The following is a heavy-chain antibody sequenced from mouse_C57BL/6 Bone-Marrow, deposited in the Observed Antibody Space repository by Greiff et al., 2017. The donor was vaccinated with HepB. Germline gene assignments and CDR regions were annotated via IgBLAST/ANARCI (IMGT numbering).Heavy chain of an antibody. Sequence: EVKVVESGGGLVQPKGSLKLSCAASGFSFNTYAMNWVRQAPGKGLEWVARIRSKSNNYATYYADSVKDRFTISRDDSESMLYLQMNNLKTEDTAMYYCVRGGLVYAMDYWGQGTSVTVSS. CDR3: VRGGLVYAMDY. CDR1: GFSFNTYA. D-gene: IGHD3-3*01. J-gene: IGHJ4*01. CDR2: IRSKSNNYAT. V-gene: IGHV10-1*01.